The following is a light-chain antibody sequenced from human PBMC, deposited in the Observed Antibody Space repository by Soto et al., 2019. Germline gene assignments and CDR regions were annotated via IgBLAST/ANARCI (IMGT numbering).Light chain of an antibody. CDR2: DAS. CDR1: QGVGSN. J-gene: IGKJ3*01. V-gene: IGKV3-15*01. CDR3: QQYNNWPLFT. Sequence: IVMTQSPATLSVSPGERATLSCRASQGVGSNLAWYQQEPGQTPRLLIYDASTRATGIPARFSGSGSGTEFTLTISSLQSEDFAVYYCQQYNNWPLFTFGPGTKVDIK.